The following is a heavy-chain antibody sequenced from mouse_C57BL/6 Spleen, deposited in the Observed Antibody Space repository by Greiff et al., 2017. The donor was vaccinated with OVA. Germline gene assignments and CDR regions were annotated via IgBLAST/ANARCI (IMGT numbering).Heavy chain of an antibody. CDR3: ARYLYYAMDY. Sequence: QVQLQQPGAELVKPGASVQLSCKASGYTFTSYWMQWVKQRPGQGLEWIGEIDPSDSYTNYNQKFKGKATLTVDTSSRTAYMQLSSLTSGDSAVYYCARYLYYAMDYWGQGTSVTVSS. D-gene: IGHD5-1*01. CDR1: GYTFTSYW. CDR2: IDPSDSYT. V-gene: IGHV1-50*01. J-gene: IGHJ4*01.